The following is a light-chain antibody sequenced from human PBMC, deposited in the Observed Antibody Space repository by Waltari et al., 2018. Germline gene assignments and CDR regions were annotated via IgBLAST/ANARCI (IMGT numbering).Light chain of an antibody. J-gene: IGLJ1*01. CDR3: FSYAGSNIYV. Sequence: QSALTQPASVSGSPGQSLPISCNGTSSDVGGYNSVSWYQQPLGKAPKLMIYGVSNRPSGVSARFSGSKSGNTASLTISGLQTEDEAEYYCFSYAGSNIYVFASGTKVTVL. CDR2: GVS. V-gene: IGLV2-23*02. CDR1: SSDVGGYNS.